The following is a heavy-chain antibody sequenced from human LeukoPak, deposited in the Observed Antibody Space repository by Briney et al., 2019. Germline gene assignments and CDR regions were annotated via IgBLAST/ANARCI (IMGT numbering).Heavy chain of an antibody. J-gene: IGHJ5*02. CDR1: GGSISSSSYY. CDR2: IYYSGST. V-gene: IGHV4-61*01. CDR3: TRDRRDGYNYVDL. Sequence: PSETLSLTCTVSGGSISSSSYYWGWIRQPPGKGLEWIGYIYYSGSTNYNPSLKSRVTISVDTSKNQFSLKLSSVTAADTAVYYCTRDRRDGYNYVDLWGQGTLVTVSS. D-gene: IGHD5-24*01.